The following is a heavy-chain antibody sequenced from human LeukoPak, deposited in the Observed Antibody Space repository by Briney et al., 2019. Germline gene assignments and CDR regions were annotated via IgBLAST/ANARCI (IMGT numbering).Heavy chain of an antibody. D-gene: IGHD3-22*01. CDR2: IYSGGST. Sequence: PVRSLRLSCAASGFTVSSNYMSWVRQAPGKGLEWVSVIYSGGSTYYADSVKGRFTISRDNSKNTLYLQLNSLRAEDTAVYYCARGSLPPVYYDSSGYSHDYWGQGTLVTVSS. CDR3: ARGSLPPVYYDSSGYSHDY. CDR1: GFTVSSNY. V-gene: IGHV3-66*01. J-gene: IGHJ4*02.